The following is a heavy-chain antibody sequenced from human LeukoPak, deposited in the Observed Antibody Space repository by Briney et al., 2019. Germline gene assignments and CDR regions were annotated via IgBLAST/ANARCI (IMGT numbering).Heavy chain of an antibody. CDR2: ISAYNGNT. D-gene: IGHD2-2*01. CDR1: GYTFTRYG. CDR3: ARDFLPHRPGGLDY. Sequence: EASVTVSCKASGYTFTRYGISWVRQAPGQGGEGMGWISAYNGNTNYAQKLQGRATITTDTSTSTAYMELRSLRSDDTAVYYCARDFLPHRPGGLDYWGQGTLVTVSS. V-gene: IGHV1-18*01. J-gene: IGHJ4*02.